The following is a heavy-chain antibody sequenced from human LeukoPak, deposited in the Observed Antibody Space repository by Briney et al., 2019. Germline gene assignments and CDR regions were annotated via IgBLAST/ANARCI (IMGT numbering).Heavy chain of an antibody. CDR3: AKLLRDVTIYDF. J-gene: IGHJ1*01. V-gene: IGHV3-7*01. D-gene: IGHD3/OR15-3a*01. Sequence: GGSLRLSCAASGFTFSNYWMSWVRQAPGNGLEWVASINQRESAIFYVDSVRGRFTVSRDNAKNSLFLQMNSLRADDTAFYYCAKLLRDVTIYDFWGPGALVTVSS. CDR1: GFTFSNYW. CDR2: INQRESAI.